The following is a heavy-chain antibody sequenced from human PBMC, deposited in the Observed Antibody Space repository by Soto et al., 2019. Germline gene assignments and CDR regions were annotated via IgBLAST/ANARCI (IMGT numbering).Heavy chain of an antibody. J-gene: IGHJ4*02. Sequence: SETLSLTCTVSGGSISSGGYYWSWIRQHPGKGLEWIGYIYYSGSTYYNPSLKSRVTISVDTSKNQFSLKLSSVTAADTAVYYCARNRVPVNYYHSSGSFDYWGQGTLVSGSS. CDR2: IYYSGST. D-gene: IGHD3-22*01. CDR1: GGSISSGGYY. V-gene: IGHV4-31*03. CDR3: ARNRVPVNYYHSSGSFDY.